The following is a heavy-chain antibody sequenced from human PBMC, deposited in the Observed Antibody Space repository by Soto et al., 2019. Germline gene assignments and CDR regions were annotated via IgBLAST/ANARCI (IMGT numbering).Heavy chain of an antibody. CDR1: GYTFTDYG. J-gene: IGHJ4*02. V-gene: IGHV1-18*01. Sequence: QVQLVQSGAEVKKPGASVKVSCKASGYTFTDYGVSWVRQAPGQGLEWMGWINTYNGKTNYAPKVQARVTMTTDTSTTTAYTELRSLKSDDTAVYYCARDQYAVGGDFWGQGTLVTVSS. CDR3: ARDQYAVGGDF. D-gene: IGHD2-15*01. CDR2: INTYNGKT.